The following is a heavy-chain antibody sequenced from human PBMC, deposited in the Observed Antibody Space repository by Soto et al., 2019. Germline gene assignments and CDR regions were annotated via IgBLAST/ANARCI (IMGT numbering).Heavy chain of an antibody. J-gene: IGHJ4*02. CDR3: ARGGYCSGGSCYLDFDY. CDR2: IYHSGST. CDR1: GGSISSSNW. V-gene: IGHV4-4*02. Sequence: QVQLQESGPGLVKPSGTLSLTCAVSGGSISSSNWWSWVRQPPGKGLEWIGEIYHSGSTNYNPSLKGRVTISVDKFKSQFSLKLSSVTAADTAVYYCARGGYCSGGSCYLDFDYWGQGTLVTVSS. D-gene: IGHD2-15*01.